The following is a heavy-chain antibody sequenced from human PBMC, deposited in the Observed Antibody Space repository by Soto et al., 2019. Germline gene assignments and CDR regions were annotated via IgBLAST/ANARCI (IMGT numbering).Heavy chain of an antibody. V-gene: IGHV1-3*04. CDR3: ARGGGYCGGDCPPY. CDR2: IHTGNGNT. D-gene: IGHD2-21*02. CDR1: RYALGTYG. Sequence: ASVKVSCKASRYALGTYGMHWVRQAPGQRLEWMGWIHTGNGNTKYSQKFQGRVTITRDTSANTAYMELSSLRSEDTAVYYCARGGGYCGGDCPPYWG. J-gene: IGHJ4*01.